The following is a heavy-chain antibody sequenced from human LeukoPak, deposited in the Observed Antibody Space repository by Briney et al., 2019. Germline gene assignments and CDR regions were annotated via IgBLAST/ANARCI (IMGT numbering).Heavy chain of an antibody. Sequence: GGSLRLSCAASGFTFSNAWMSWVRQAPGKGLEWVGRIKSKTDGGTTDYAAPVKGRFTISRDDSKNTLYLQMNSLKTEDTAVYYCAKDAGDVVVVAATGWFDPWGQGTLVTVSS. CDR2: IKSKTDGGTT. CDR1: GFTFSNAW. J-gene: IGHJ5*02. D-gene: IGHD2-15*01. V-gene: IGHV3-15*01. CDR3: AKDAGDVVVVAATGWFDP.